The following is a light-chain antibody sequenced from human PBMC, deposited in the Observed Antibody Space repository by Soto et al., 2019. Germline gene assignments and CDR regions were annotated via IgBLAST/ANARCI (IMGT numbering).Light chain of an antibody. Sequence: DIQMTQSPSSLSASVGDRVTITCRASQSISSYLNWYQQKPGKAPKLLIYAASSLQSGVQSRFSGSRSGTDFPLTISSLQPEEFATYYCQQSYRTHRTFGQGTKVEIK. CDR3: QQSYRTHRT. CDR1: QSISSY. CDR2: AAS. J-gene: IGKJ1*01. V-gene: IGKV1-39*01.